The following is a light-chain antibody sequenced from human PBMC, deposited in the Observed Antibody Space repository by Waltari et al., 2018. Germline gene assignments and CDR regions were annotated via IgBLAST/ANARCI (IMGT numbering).Light chain of an antibody. Sequence: QSALTQPPSASGSPGQSVTISCTGTSSDVGGYNYFSWYQQHPGKAPKLIISEVNKRPSGVPDRFSGSKSGNTASLTVSGLQADDEADYYCSSYSGSNNLGVFGGGTKLTVL. V-gene: IGLV2-8*01. CDR1: SSDVGGYNY. CDR3: SSYSGSNNLGV. CDR2: EVN. J-gene: IGLJ2*01.